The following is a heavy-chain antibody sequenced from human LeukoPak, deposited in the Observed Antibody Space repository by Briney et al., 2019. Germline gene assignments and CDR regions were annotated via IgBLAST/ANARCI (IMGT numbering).Heavy chain of an antibody. Sequence: GGSLRLSCAASGFTFSNAWMSWVRQAPGKGLEWVANIKQDGSEKYYVDSVKGRFTISRDNAKNSLYLQMNSLRAEDTAVYYCARETVTTSPYFVFECYFDYWGQGTLVTVSS. CDR1: GFTFSNAW. J-gene: IGHJ4*02. V-gene: IGHV3-7*01. D-gene: IGHD4-17*01. CDR3: ARETVTTSPYFVFECYFDY. CDR2: IKQDGSEK.